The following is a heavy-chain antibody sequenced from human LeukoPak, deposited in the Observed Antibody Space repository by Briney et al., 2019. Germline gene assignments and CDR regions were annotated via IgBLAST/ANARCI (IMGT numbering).Heavy chain of an antibody. J-gene: IGHJ4*02. CDR1: GHTFTSYY. Sequence: ASVKVSCKASGHTFTSYYMHWVRQAPGQGLEWMGIINPSGGSTSYAQKFQGRVTMTRDTSTSTVYMELSSLRSEDTAVYYCARDPVKYYDVLTGYRSGYYFDYWGQGTLVTVSS. V-gene: IGHV1-46*01. CDR3: ARDPVKYYDVLTGYRSGYYFDY. CDR2: INPSGGST. D-gene: IGHD3-9*01.